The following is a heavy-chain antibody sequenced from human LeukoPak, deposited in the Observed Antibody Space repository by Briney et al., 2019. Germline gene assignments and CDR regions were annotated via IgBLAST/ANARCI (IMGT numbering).Heavy chain of an antibody. CDR1: GGSFSGYY. CDR2: INHSGST. J-gene: IGHJ4*02. CDR3: ARQGPNSSGWNYYFDY. Sequence: SETLSLTCAVYGGSFSGYYWSWIRQPPGKGLEWIGEINHSGSTNYSPSLKSRVTISVDTSKNQFSLKLSSVTAADTAVYYCARQGPNSSGWNYYFDYWGQGTLVTVSS. V-gene: IGHV4-34*01. D-gene: IGHD6-19*01.